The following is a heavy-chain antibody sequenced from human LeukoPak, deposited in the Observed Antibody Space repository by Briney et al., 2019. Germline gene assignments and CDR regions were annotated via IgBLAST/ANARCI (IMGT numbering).Heavy chain of an antibody. Sequence: GGSLRLSCAASGFTFSTYAMHWVRQAPGKGPEWVAVISYDGSNKYYADSVKGRFTISRDNSKNTLYLQMNSLRAEDTAVYYCAKGYCSSTSCYPGSGYWGQGTLVTVSS. D-gene: IGHD2-2*01. CDR3: AKGYCSSTSCYPGSGY. J-gene: IGHJ4*02. V-gene: IGHV3-30*18. CDR2: ISYDGSNK. CDR1: GFTFSTYA.